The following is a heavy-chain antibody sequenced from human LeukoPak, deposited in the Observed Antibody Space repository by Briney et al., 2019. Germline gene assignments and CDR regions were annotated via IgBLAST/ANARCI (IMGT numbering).Heavy chain of an antibody. V-gene: IGHV3-74*01. CDR2: ITPDGTTT. J-gene: IGHJ4*02. D-gene: IGHD2-21*02. Sequence: GGSLRLSCVANGFTFSSYWMHWVRQAPGKGLVWVARITPDGTTTTYADSVKGRFTISRDNAKNSLYLQMNSLRAEDTAVYYCARLAYCGGDCSRWGQGTLVTVSS. CDR1: GFTFSSYW. CDR3: ARLAYCGGDCSR.